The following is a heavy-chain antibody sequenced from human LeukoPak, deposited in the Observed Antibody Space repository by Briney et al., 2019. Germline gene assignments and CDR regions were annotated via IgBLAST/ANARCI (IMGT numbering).Heavy chain of an antibody. J-gene: IGHJ4*02. CDR3: ARDRDSSGYLDY. V-gene: IGHV4-31*03. CDR2: IYYRGST. D-gene: IGHD3-22*01. Sequence: KASQTLSHTCTVSGGSISSGGYYWSWIRQHPGKGLEWIGYIYYRGSTYYNPSLKSRVTISVDTSKNQLSLKLSSVTAADTAVYYCARDRDSSGYLDYWGQGTLVTVSS. CDR1: GGSISSGGYY.